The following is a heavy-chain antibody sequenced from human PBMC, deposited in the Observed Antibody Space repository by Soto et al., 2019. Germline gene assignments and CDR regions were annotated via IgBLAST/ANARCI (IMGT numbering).Heavy chain of an antibody. CDR3: ARSCPSIAAAGGEGDFQH. CDR1: GGTFSSYA. CDR2: IIPIFGTA. D-gene: IGHD6-13*01. Sequence: QGQLVQSGAEVKKPWSSVKVSCKASGGTFSSYAISWVRLAPGQGLEWVGGIIPIFGTANYAQMIQGSVTITADESTSKAHMERSILRSEDRDVYYCARSCPSIAAAGGEGDFQHLGQGNLVPVSS. J-gene: IGHJ1*01. V-gene: IGHV1-69*12.